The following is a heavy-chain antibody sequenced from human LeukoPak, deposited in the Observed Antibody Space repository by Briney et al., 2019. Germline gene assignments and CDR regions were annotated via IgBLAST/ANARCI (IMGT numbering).Heavy chain of an antibody. CDR3: ARGPKITGTTLYYYYYMDV. Sequence: PGGSLRLSCAASGFTVSSNYMSWVRQAPGKGLERVSVIYSGGSTYYADSVKGRFTISRDNSKNTLYLQMNSLRAEDTAVYYCARGPKITGTTLYYYYYMDVWGKGTTVTVSS. J-gene: IGHJ6*03. CDR2: IYSGGST. D-gene: IGHD1-7*01. CDR1: GFTVSSNY. V-gene: IGHV3-53*01.